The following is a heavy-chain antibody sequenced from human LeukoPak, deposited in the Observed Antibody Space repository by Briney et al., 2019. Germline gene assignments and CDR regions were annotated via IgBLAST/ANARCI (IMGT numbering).Heavy chain of an antibody. CDR2: INPIGGSK. CDR3: ARDEIYYGSGSFPYFDY. Sequence: ASVKVSCKASGYTFTSCYKHCVRRPRRQGREWVVIINPIGGSKSYAQKFQGRVTLTRDTSTSTVYMELSSLRSEDTAVYYCARDEIYYGSGSFPYFDYWGQGTLVTVSS. CDR1: GYTFTSCY. V-gene: IGHV1-46*03. J-gene: IGHJ4*02. D-gene: IGHD3-10*01.